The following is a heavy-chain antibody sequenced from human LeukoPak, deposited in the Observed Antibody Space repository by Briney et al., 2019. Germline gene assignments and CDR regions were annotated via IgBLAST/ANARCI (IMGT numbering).Heavy chain of an antibody. D-gene: IGHD6-19*01. CDR1: GGSFSGYY. J-gene: IGHJ6*03. CDR3: ARDKRVAVAGTYIYYYYMDV. CDR2: INHSGST. V-gene: IGHV4-34*01. Sequence: SQSLSLTCAVYGGSFSGYYWSWIRQPPGKWLEWIVEINHSGSTNYNPALKSRVTMSVDTSKNQFSLKLSSVTAADTAVYYCARDKRVAVAGTYIYYYYMDVWGNGTTVTISS.